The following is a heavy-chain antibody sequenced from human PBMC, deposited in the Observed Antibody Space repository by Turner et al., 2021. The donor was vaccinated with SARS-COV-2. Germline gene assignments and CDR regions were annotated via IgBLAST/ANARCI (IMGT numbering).Heavy chain of an antibody. J-gene: IGHJ3*02. V-gene: IGHV3-53*01. Sequence: EVQLVESGGGLIQPGGSLRLSCAASGFTVSSNYMSWGRQAPGKGLEWVSVIYSGGSTYYADSVKGRFTISRDNSKNTLYLQMNSLRAEDTAVYYCARGYSSGWYQRGAFDIWGQGTMVTVSS. CDR2: IYSGGST. CDR1: GFTVSSNY. D-gene: IGHD6-19*01. CDR3: ARGYSSGWYQRGAFDI.